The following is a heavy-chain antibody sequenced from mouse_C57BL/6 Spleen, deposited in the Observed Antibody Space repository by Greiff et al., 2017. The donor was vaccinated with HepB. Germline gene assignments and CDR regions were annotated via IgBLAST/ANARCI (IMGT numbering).Heavy chain of an antibody. D-gene: IGHD2-3*01. Sequence: QVQLKQSGAELVRPGASVTLSCKASGYTFTDYEMHWVKQTPVHGLEWIGAIDPETGGTAYNQKFKGKAILTADKSSSTAYMELRSLTSEDSAVYYCTRSFYDGYYVRYAMDYWGQGTSVTVSS. V-gene: IGHV1-15*01. CDR3: TRSFYDGYYVRYAMDY. CDR2: IDPETGGT. J-gene: IGHJ4*01. CDR1: GYTFTDYE.